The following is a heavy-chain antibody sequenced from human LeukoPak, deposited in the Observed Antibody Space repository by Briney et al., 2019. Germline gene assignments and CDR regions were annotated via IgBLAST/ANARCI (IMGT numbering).Heavy chain of an antibody. CDR2: IYPGDSDT. J-gene: IGHJ4*02. D-gene: IGHD3-10*01. CDR3: ARHEGPGTRVRGVDY. V-gene: IGHV5-51*01. Sequence: GESLKISCKGSGYSFTSYWIGWVRQMPGKGLEWMGIIYPGDSDTRYSPSFQGQVTISADKSISTAYLQWSSLKASDTAMYYCARHEGPGTRVRGVDYWGQGTLVTVSS. CDR1: GYSFTSYW.